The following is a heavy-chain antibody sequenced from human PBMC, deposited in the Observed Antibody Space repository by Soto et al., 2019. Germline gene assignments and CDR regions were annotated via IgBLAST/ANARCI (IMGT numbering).Heavy chain of an antibody. V-gene: IGHV4-34*01. CDR3: ARAPYSSHWNQPWQTPRRPGNYGMDV. Sequence: PETLPLTCAVSGGTSSGYSWHLVRHPLEKGLDWIVEINHRGDTNYNPSLKSRVTISVDTSKNQVSLNLTSVTAADTSVYFCARAPYSSHWNQPWQTPRRPGNYGMDVWGQGTTVS. D-gene: IGHD1-1*01. CDR2: INHRGDT. J-gene: IGHJ6*02. CDR1: GGTSSGYS.